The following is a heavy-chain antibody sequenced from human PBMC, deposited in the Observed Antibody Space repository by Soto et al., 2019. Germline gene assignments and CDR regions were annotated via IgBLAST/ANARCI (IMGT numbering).Heavy chain of an antibody. CDR1: GGTFSTSS. J-gene: IGHJ4*02. V-gene: IGHV1-69*01. CDR3: ARDVVRSTAGDS. D-gene: IGHD2-15*01. Sequence: QLQLVQSGTEVKEPGSSVKVSCKASGGTFSTSSFVWVRQGPGQGLEWMGGIIPIFTRTNFAQKLQGRVTVSADESTRTAYVELRSLTSEDTAIYYWARDVVRSTAGDSWGQGTRVTVSS. CDR2: IIPIFTRT.